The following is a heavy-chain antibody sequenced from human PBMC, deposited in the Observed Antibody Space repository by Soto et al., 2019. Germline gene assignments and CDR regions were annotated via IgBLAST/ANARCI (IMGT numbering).Heavy chain of an antibody. D-gene: IGHD2-2*01. V-gene: IGHV1-3*01. CDR2: INAGNGNT. J-gene: IGHJ5*02. Sequence: GASVKVSCKASGYTFTSYAMHWVRQAPGQRLEWMGWINAGNGNTKYSQKFQGRVTITRDTSASTAYMELSSLRSEDTAVYYCAREFVVVVPAAIGVVSWGDWFDPWGQGTLVTVSS. CDR1: GYTFTSYA. CDR3: AREFVVVVPAAIGVVSWGDWFDP.